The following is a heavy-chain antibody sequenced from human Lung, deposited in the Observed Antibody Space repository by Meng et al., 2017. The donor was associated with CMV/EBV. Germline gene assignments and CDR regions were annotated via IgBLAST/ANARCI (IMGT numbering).Heavy chain of an antibody. D-gene: IGHD1-26*01. CDR3: ATGSGDFDQ. V-gene: IGHV4-4*07. J-gene: IGHJ4*02. CDR1: GVSISGFY. CDR2: IYINGDT. Sequence: QVHLQESGPGLVKPSGXLSLTCGVSGVSISGFYWSWIRQPAGKGLEWIGRIYINGDTNYNPSLKSRVTISKDTSKNQISLRLTSVTAADTAIYYCATGSGDFDQWGRGTLGTVSS.